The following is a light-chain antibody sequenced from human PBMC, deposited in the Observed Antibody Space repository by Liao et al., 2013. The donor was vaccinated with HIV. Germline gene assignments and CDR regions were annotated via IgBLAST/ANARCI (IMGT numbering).Light chain of an antibody. Sequence: SYELTQPPSVSVSPGQTATITCSGDTLDDKYAFWYQQRPGQSPVLVMYEDSQRPPGIPERFSGSTSGNTATLTISETQAVDEADYYCQSWDSDTVVFGGGTKLTVL. CDR3: QSWDSDTVV. CDR2: EDS. V-gene: IGLV3-1*01. J-gene: IGLJ2*01. CDR1: TLDDKY.